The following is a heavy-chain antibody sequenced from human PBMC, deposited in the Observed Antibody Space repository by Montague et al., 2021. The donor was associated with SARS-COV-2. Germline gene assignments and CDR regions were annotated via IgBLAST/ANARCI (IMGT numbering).Heavy chain of an antibody. J-gene: IGHJ4*02. CDR2: INHRGTT. V-gene: IGHV4-34*01. CDR3: AAQPWEDSSGYYRDY. D-gene: IGHD3-22*01. CDR1: GGSFSASY. Sequence: SETLSLTCAVYGGSFSASYWSWIRQPPGKGLEWIGEINHRGTTNYIPSLSSRVTMSVDTSKNQFSLKLSSVTAADTAVYYCAAQPWEDSSGYYRDYWGQGALVTVSS.